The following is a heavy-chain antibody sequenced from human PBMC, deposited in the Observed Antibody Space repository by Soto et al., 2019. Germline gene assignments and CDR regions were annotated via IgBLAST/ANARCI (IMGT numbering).Heavy chain of an antibody. J-gene: IGHJ6*03. Sequence: EAQLVESGGGLVQPGGSLRPSCAASGFTFSNSWMTWVRQTPGKGLEWVANMNPDGSTKNYVDSVKGRFTISRDNAQNSLYLQMNSLRAEDTAVFYCARHCHYCIDVWGRGTTVTVSS. CDR3: ARHCHYCIDV. CDR2: MNPDGSTK. V-gene: IGHV3-7*01. CDR1: GFTFSNSW. D-gene: IGHD2-21*02.